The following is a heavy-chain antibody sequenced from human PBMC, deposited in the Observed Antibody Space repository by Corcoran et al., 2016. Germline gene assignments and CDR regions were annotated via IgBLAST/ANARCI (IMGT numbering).Heavy chain of an antibody. V-gene: IGHV3-15*07. J-gene: IGHJ4*02. Sequence: EVQLVESGGGLIKPGGSLRLSCAASGFILNNAWMNWVRQAPGKGLEWVGRIKTKSEGEPTDYAAPVKGRFTISRDDSKNTLDLQMKRLKTEDTAVYYWTTGGCHYSISHDCYWGQGTLVTVSS. CDR2: IKTKSEGEPT. CDR3: TTGGCHYSISHDCY. D-gene: IGHD6-13*01. CDR1: GFILNNAW.